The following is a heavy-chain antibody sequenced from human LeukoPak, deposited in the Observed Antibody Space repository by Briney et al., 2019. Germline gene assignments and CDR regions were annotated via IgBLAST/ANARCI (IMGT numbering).Heavy chain of an antibody. Sequence: ASVKVSCKASGHTFTSCDINWVRQATGQGLEWMGWMNPDSGNTGYAQKFQGRVTMTRNPSISTAYMELSSLTSEDTAVYYCARRIAAAGVGIVYWGQGTLVTVSS. J-gene: IGHJ4*02. D-gene: IGHD6-13*01. CDR3: ARRIAAAGVGIVY. V-gene: IGHV1-8*01. CDR2: MNPDSGNT. CDR1: GHTFTSCD.